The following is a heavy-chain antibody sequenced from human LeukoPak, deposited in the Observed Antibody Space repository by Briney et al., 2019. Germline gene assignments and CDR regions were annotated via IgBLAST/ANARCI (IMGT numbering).Heavy chain of an antibody. CDR1: GGSISSSSYY. D-gene: IGHD3-10*01. V-gene: IGHV4-39*01. CDR2: IYYSGST. CDR3: ARCISMVRGVIRPPDY. Sequence: SETLSLTCTVSGGSISSSSYYWSWIRQPPGKGLEWIVSIYYSGSTYYNPSLKSRVTISVDTSKNQFSLKLSAVTAADTAVYYCARCISMVRGVIRPPDYWGQGTLVSVSS. J-gene: IGHJ4*02.